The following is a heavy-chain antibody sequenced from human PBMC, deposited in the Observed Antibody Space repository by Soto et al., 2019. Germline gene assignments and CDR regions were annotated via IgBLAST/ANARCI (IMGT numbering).Heavy chain of an antibody. Sequence: EVQLVESGGGLVQPGGSLRLSCAASGFTFSDHYMDWVRQAPGKGLEWVGRSKNKAESYTTEYAASVKGRFTISRDGSTNSLFLQMNSLKTEDTAVYYCTVWGSGNDFGAAWGQGILVTVSS. CDR3: TVWGSGNDFGAA. V-gene: IGHV3-72*01. J-gene: IGHJ4*02. D-gene: IGHD3-10*01. CDR1: GFTFSDHY. CDR2: SKNKAESYTT.